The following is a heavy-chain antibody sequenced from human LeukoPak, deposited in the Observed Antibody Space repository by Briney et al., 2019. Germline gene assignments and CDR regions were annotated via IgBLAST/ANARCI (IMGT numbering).Heavy chain of an antibody. CDR3: ARQRVDRTINWFDP. CDR2: IYTSGST. D-gene: IGHD2-2*01. Sequence: SETLSLTCTVSGGSISSYYWSWIRQPPGKGLGWIGYIYTSGSTNYNPSLKSRVTISVDTSKNQFSLKLSSVTAADTAVYYCARQRVDRTINWFDPWGQGTLVTVSS. J-gene: IGHJ5*02. CDR1: GGSISSYY. V-gene: IGHV4-4*09.